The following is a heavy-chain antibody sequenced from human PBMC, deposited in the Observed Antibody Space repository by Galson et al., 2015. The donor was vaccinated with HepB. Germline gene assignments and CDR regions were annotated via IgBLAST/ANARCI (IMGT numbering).Heavy chain of an antibody. CDR1: GFTFSIEA. D-gene: IGHD3-16*01. CDR3: AKDWGMGV. CDR2: TSYDDNTK. J-gene: IGHJ6*02. V-gene: IGHV3-30-3*02. Sequence: SLRLSCAASGFTFSIEAMYWVRQAPDKGLEYVAATSYDDNTKYYADSVRGRFTISRDNSKNTLYLQMNSLRLEDTALYYCAKDWGMGVWGQGTTVTVSS.